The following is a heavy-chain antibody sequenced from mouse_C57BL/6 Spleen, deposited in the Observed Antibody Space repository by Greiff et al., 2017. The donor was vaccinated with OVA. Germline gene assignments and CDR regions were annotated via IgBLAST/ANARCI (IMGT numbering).Heavy chain of an antibody. Sequence: VQLQQSGAELVKPGASVKLSCKASGYTFTSYWMHWVKQRPGQGLEWIGMIHPNSGSTNYNEKFKSKATLTVDKSSSTAYMQLSSLTSEDSAVYYCASPYVGSSPHYYAMDYWGQGTSVTVSS. CDR3: ASPYVGSSPHYYAMDY. CDR1: GYTFTSYW. J-gene: IGHJ4*01. CDR2: IHPNSGST. V-gene: IGHV1-64*01. D-gene: IGHD1-1*01.